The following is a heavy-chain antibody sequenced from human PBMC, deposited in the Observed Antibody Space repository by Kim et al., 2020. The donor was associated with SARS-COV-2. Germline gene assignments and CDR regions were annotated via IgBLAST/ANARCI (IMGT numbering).Heavy chain of an antibody. Sequence: GGSLRLSCVASGFTFSNYGTHWVRQAPGEGLEWVAVISYDGSDKKEADSVKGRFIVSRDNSKNTVFLQMDSLRLDDTGVYYCAKEDAVRVAGDFDLWGQGTLVTVSS. V-gene: IGHV3-30*18. D-gene: IGHD6-19*01. CDR1: GFTFSNYG. CDR3: AKEDAVRVAGDFDL. J-gene: IGHJ4*02. CDR2: ISYDGSDK.